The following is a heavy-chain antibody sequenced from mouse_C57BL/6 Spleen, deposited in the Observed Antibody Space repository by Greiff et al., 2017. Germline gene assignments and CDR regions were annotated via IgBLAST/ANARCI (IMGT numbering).Heavy chain of an antibody. CDR3: VLYYGSSHWYFDV. CDR2: IHPNSGST. Sequence: QVQLKQPGAELVKPGASVKLSCKASGYTFTSYWMHWVKQRPGQGLEWIGMIHPNSGSTNYNEKFKSKATLTVDKSSSTAYMQLSSLTSEDSAVYYCVLYYGSSHWYFDVWGTGTTVTVSS. V-gene: IGHV1-64*01. D-gene: IGHD1-1*01. J-gene: IGHJ1*03. CDR1: GYTFTSYW.